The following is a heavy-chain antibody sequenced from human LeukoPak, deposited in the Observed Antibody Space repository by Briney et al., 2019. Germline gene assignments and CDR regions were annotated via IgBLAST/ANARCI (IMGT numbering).Heavy chain of an antibody. CDR3: ARDPTFGGVIADDY. J-gene: IGHJ4*02. V-gene: IGHV3-21*01. CDR2: ISSSSSYI. D-gene: IGHD3-16*02. CDR1: GFTFSSYS. Sequence: GGSLRLSCAASGFTFSSYSMNWVRQAPGKGLEWVSSISSSSSYIYYADSVKGRFTISRDNAKNPLYLQMNSLRAEDTAVYYCARDPTFGGVIADDYWGQGTLVTVSS.